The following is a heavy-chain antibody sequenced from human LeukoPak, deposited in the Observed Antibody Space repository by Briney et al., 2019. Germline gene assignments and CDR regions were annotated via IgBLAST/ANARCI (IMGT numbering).Heavy chain of an antibody. CDR3: ARDNDALTGWAKPFDY. D-gene: IGHD1-14*01. V-gene: IGHV4-4*02. CDR1: GFTFSSYW. Sequence: GSLRLSCAASGFTFSSYWMSWVRQAPGKGLEWIGNMHFSGSTYYNPSLKSRVTMSVDTSKSQFSLRLRSVTAADTAMYYCARDNDALTGWAKPFDYWGQGTLVTVSS. CDR2: MHFSGST. J-gene: IGHJ4*02.